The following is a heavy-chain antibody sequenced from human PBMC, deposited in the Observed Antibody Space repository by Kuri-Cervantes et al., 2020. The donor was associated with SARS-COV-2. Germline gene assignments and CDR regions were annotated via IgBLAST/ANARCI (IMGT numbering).Heavy chain of an antibody. CDR1: GYTFAGYY. Sequence: ASVKVSCKASGYTFAGYYMHWVRQAPGQGFEWMGWINPNSGGTNYAQKLQGRVTMTRDTSISTAYMELTSLTSDDTAFYYCARDKGITTNWLDPWGQGTLVTVSS. V-gene: IGHV1-2*02. J-gene: IGHJ5*02. CDR3: ARDKGITTNWLDP. CDR2: INPNSGGT. D-gene: IGHD3-3*01.